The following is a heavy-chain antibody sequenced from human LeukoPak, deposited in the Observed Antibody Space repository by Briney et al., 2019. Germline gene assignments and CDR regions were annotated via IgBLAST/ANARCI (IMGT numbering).Heavy chain of an antibody. V-gene: IGHV3-7*01. CDR2: IKQDGSEK. Sequence: GGSLRLSCAASGFTFSSFWMYWVRQAPGKGLEWVANIKQDGSEKYYVDSVKGRFSISRDIAKNSLYLQMNSLRAEDTAVYYCARDQGYSSAWGQGTLVTVSS. D-gene: IGHD6-19*01. J-gene: IGHJ5*02. CDR3: ARDQGYSSA. CDR1: GFTFSSFW.